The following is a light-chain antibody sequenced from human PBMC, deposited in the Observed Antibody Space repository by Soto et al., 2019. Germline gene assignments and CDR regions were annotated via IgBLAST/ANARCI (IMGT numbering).Light chain of an antibody. J-gene: IGKJ1*01. V-gene: IGKV3-15*01. CDR3: QQYSSWLWT. CDR2: GAS. CDR1: QSVGTK. Sequence: IVMTQSPATLSVSPGERANLSCRASQSVGTKLAWYQQTPGQAPRLLIYGASNRATGVPARISGSVSGTACTLTIASLQSEDFAIYYCQQYSSWLWTFGQGTKVEIK.